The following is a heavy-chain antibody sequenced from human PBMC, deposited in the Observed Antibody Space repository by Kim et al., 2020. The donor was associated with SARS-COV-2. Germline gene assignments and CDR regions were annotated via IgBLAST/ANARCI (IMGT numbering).Heavy chain of an antibody. J-gene: IGHJ6*02. V-gene: IGHV3-23*01. D-gene: IGHD6-13*01. Sequence: GGSLRLSCAASGFTFSSYAMSWVRQAPGKGLEWVSAISGSGGSTYYADSVKGRFTISRDNSKNTLYLQMNSLRAEDTAVYYCAKDSSSWYRTGKTGPDYYYYGMDVWGQGTTVTVSS. CDR1: GFTFSSYA. CDR2: ISGSGGST. CDR3: AKDSSSWYRTGKTGPDYYYYGMDV.